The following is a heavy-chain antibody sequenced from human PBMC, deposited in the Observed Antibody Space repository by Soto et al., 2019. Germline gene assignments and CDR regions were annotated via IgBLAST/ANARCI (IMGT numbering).Heavy chain of an antibody. Sequence: ASVKVSCKASGYTFTSYAMHWVRQAPGQGLEWMGRIIPILGIANYAQKFQGRVTITADKSTSTAYMELSSLRSEDTAVYYCARDRRYSKLYYYYYGMDVWGQGSTVTVSS. J-gene: IGHJ6*02. D-gene: IGHD2-15*01. CDR1: GYTFTSYA. CDR2: IIPILGIA. V-gene: IGHV1-69*04. CDR3: ARDRRYSKLYYYYYGMDV.